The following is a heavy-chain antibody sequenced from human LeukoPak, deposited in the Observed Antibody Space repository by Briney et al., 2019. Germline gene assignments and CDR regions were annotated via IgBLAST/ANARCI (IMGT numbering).Heavy chain of an antibody. D-gene: IGHD2-2*01. J-gene: IGHJ5*02. V-gene: IGHV3-21*01. CDR3: ARDAQRLVVPATNWFDP. Sequence: GGSLRLSWAASGFTCSSYSMSWVRQAPGKGLERVSSIRSSSSYIYYADSVKGRFTISRDNAKNSLYLQMNSLRAEDTAVYYCARDAQRLVVPATNWFDPWGQGTLVIVSS. CDR2: IRSSSSYI. CDR1: GFTCSSYS.